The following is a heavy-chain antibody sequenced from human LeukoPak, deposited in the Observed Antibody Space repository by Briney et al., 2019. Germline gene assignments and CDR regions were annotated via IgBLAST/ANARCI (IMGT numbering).Heavy chain of an antibody. V-gene: IGHV4-61*02. D-gene: IGHD3-9*01. CDR1: GDSISSDDYY. CDR3: ARTYYNSLTGYYRDRFDP. J-gene: IGHJ5*02. CDR2: FSASGNS. Sequence: PSETLSLTCTVSGDSISSDDYYWSWIRQPAGKGLEWIGRFSASGNSNYNPSLKSRLTISVDTSKNQFSLKLNSVTAADTAVYYCARTYYNSLTGYYRDRFDPWGQGTLVTVSS.